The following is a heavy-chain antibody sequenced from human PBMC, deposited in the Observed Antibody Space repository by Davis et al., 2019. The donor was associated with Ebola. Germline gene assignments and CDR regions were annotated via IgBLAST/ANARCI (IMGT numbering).Heavy chain of an antibody. D-gene: IGHD3-3*01. CDR1: GGSISSGDYY. CDR2: IYYSGST. CDR3: ARGPITIFGVVIQYYYYMDV. Sequence: SETLSLTCTVSGGSISSGDYYWSWIRQPPGKGLEWIGYIYYSGSTYYNPSLKSRVTISVDTSKNQFSLKLSSVTAADTAVYYCARGPITIFGVVIQYYYYMDVWGKGTTVTVSS. V-gene: IGHV4-30-4*01. J-gene: IGHJ6*03.